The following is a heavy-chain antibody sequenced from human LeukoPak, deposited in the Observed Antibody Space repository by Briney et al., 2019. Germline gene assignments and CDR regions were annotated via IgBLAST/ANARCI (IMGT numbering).Heavy chain of an antibody. CDR1: GFTFSSYS. Sequence: GGSLRLSCAASGFTFSSYSMNWVRQAPGTGLERVSSISISSSYIYYGHSVMDRLSIYRDNATNSLYLQMNSLRAEETAVYYCARAGHYGDYLDYWGQGPLVTVSS. J-gene: IGHJ4*02. V-gene: IGHV3-21*01. CDR2: ISISSSYI. D-gene: IGHD4-17*01. CDR3: ARAGHYGDYLDY.